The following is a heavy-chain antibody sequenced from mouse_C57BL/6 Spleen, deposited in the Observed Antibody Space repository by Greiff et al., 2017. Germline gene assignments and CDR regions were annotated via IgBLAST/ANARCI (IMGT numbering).Heavy chain of an antibody. CDR3: TRDLLSNDYDDAMDY. D-gene: IGHD2-4*01. CDR1: GFTFSSYA. V-gene: IGHV5-9-1*02. J-gene: IGHJ4*01. Sequence: EVNVVESGEGLVKPGGSLKLSCAASGFTFSSYAMSWVRQTPEKRLEWVAYISSGGDYIYYADTVKGRFTISRDNARNTLYLQMSSLKSEDTAMYYCTRDLLSNDYDDAMDYWGQGTSVTVSS. CDR2: ISSGGDYI.